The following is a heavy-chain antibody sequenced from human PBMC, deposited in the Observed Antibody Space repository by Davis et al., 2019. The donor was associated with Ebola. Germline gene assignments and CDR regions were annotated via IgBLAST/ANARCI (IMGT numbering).Heavy chain of an antibody. Sequence: GGSLRLSCAASGFTFSSYSMNWVRQAPGKGLEWVSSISSSSSYIYYADSVKGRFTISRDNAKNTLYLQMNSLRAEDTAVYYCARFRVYALYYYYGMDVWGQGTTVTVSS. J-gene: IGHJ6*02. CDR3: ARFRVYALYYYYGMDV. CDR2: ISSSSSYI. D-gene: IGHD2-8*01. CDR1: GFTFSSYS. V-gene: IGHV3-21*01.